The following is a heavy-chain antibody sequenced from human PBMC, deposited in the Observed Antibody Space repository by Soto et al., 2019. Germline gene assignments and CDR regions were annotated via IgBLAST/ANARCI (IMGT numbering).Heavy chain of an antibody. Sequence: EVQLVESGGGLVKPGGSLRLSCAASGFTFSSYSMNWVRQAPGKGLEWVSSISSSSSYIYYADSVKGRFPISRDNAKNSLYLQMNSLRAEDTAVYYCARGMYYYDSSGYYSPWGQGTLVTVSS. CDR2: ISSSSSYI. CDR1: GFTFSSYS. CDR3: ARGMYYYDSSGYYSP. V-gene: IGHV3-21*01. J-gene: IGHJ5*02. D-gene: IGHD3-22*01.